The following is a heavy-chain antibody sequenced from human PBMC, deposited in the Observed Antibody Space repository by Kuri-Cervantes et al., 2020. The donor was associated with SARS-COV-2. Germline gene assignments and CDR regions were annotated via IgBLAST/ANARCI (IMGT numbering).Heavy chain of an antibody. J-gene: IGHJ6*02. CDR2: IIPILGIA. V-gene: IGHV1-69*10. CDR3: ARAATGGSGLSDLYYYYGMDV. CDR1: GYTFTSYG. Sequence: SVKVSCKASGYTFTSYGISWVRQAPGQGLEWMGGIIPILGIANYAQKFQGRVTITADKSTSTAYMELSSLRSEDTAVYYCARAATGGSGLSDLYYYYGMDVWGQGTTVTVSS. D-gene: IGHD6-19*01.